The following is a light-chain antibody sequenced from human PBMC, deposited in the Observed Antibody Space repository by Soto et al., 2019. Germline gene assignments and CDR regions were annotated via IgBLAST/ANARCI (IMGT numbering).Light chain of an antibody. V-gene: IGKV3-20*01. CDR3: HQDASWT. CDR2: GAS. CDR1: QSFNSIY. Sequence: EIVLTQSPGTLSLSPGERATLSCRASQSFNSIYLAWYQQKPGQAPRLLIYGASSRATGIPDRFSGSGSGTDVSLTISSREPEDFAVYYCHQDASWTAGQGTKADIK. J-gene: IGKJ1*01.